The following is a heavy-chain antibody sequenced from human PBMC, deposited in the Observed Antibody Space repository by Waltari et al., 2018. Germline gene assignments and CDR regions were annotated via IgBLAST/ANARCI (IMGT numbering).Heavy chain of an antibody. V-gene: IGHV3-21*02. CDR1: GFIFSVRT. J-gene: IGHJ4*02. Sequence: EVRLVESGGGLVRPGGSLSLSCATSGFIFSVRTIAWVRQAPGKGLEWVSSISSRSHYIYYAEAVRGRFTISRDNARNSVYLQMDSLRVGDTALYYCVSDLRESRYMNFYDQWGLGTLVTVSS. CDR2: ISSRSHYI. D-gene: IGHD3-9*01. CDR3: VSDLRESRYMNFYDQ.